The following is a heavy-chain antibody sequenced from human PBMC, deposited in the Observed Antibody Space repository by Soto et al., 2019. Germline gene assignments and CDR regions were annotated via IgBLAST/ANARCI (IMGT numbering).Heavy chain of an antibody. Sequence: GASVKVSCKASGYTFTSYYMHWVRQAPGQGLEWMGIINPSGGSTSYAQKFQGRATMTRDTSTSTVYMELSSLRSEDTAVYYCARGVRCSSTSCYVSFDYWGQGTLVTVSS. CDR1: GYTFTSYY. V-gene: IGHV1-46*01. D-gene: IGHD2-2*01. CDR2: INPSGGST. J-gene: IGHJ4*02. CDR3: ARGVRCSSTSCYVSFDY.